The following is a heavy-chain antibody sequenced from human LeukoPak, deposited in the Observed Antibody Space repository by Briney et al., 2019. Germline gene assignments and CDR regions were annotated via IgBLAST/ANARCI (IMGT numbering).Heavy chain of an antibody. CDR1: GFTFSSYG. V-gene: IGHV3-23*01. CDR2: ISGSGGST. CDR3: AKGGSSGYRIWAPFDY. J-gene: IGHJ4*02. Sequence: PGGSLRLSCAASGFTFSSYGMSWVRQAPGKGLEWVSAISGSGGSTYYADSVKGRFTISRDNSKNTLYLQMNSLRAEDTAVYYCAKGGSSGYRIWAPFDYWGRGTLVTVSS. D-gene: IGHD3-22*01.